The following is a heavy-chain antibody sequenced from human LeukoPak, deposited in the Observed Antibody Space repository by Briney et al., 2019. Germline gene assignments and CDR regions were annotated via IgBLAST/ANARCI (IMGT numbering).Heavy chain of an antibody. CDR3: AREYYESGSYSGNFDY. CDR2: ISYDGSSK. V-gene: IGHV3-30-3*01. Sequence: GRSLRLSCAASGFTFSSYAIHWVRQAPGKGLEWVTFISYDGSSKSYADSVKGRFTISRDNSKNTLYLQMNSLRVEDAAVYYCAREYYESGSYSGNFDYWGRGTLVTVSS. J-gene: IGHJ4*02. D-gene: IGHD3-10*01. CDR1: GFTFSSYA.